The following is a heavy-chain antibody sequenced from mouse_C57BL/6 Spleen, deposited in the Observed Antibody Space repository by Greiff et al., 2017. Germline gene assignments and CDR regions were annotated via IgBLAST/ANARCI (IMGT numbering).Heavy chain of an antibody. J-gene: IGHJ3*01. CDR1: GYTFTSYD. CDR2: ICPGDGNT. V-gene: IGHV1-85*01. CDR3: VRNGDAFDY. Sequence: VLLLQSGPELVKPGASVKLSCKASGYTFTSYDINWVKQRPGQGLEWIGSICPGDGNTKYNEKFKGRATLSVDTSSSTAYMELHSLTSEDSAFYFCVRNGDAFDYWGQGTLVTVSA. D-gene: IGHD1-2*01.